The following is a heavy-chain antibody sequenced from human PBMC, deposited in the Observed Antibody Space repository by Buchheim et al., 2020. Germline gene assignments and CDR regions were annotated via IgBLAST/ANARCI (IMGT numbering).Heavy chain of an antibody. CDR2: IYYSGST. V-gene: IGHV4-31*03. D-gene: IGHD2-2*01. Sequence: QVQLQESGPGLVKPSQTLSLPCTVSGGSISSGGYYWSWIRQHPGKGLEWIGYIYYSGSTYYNPSLKSRVTISVDTSKNQFSLKLSSVTAADTAVYYCARSELGYCISTSCYGWFDPWGQGTL. CDR3: ARSELGYCISTSCYGWFDP. CDR1: GGSISSGGYY. J-gene: IGHJ5*02.